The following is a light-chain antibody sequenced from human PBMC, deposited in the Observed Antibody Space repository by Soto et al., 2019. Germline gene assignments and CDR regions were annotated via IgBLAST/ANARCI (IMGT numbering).Light chain of an antibody. CDR1: SSDVGGYNY. V-gene: IGLV2-14*01. Sequence: QSVLTQPASVSGSPGQSITISCTGTSSDVGGYNYVSRYQQHPGKAPKFMIYEVRNQPSGVSHRFSGSKSGNTASLTISGLQAEDEADYYCSSYTSRSPPWVFGGGTKLTVL. CDR3: SSYTSRSPPWV. J-gene: IGLJ3*02. CDR2: EVR.